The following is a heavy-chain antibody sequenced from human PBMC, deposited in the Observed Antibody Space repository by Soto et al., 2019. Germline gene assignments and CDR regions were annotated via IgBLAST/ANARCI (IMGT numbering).Heavy chain of an antibody. J-gene: IGHJ4*02. CDR1: GGSISRYF. V-gene: IGHV4-59*01. CDR3: ARSLRNDFFDY. CDR2: IYYTGST. D-gene: IGHD3-16*01. Sequence: QVQLQESGPGLVKPSETLSLTCTVSGGSISRYFWGWIRQPPGKGLELIGYIYYTGSTNYHPSLKNRVTISVDTSQNQFSLKLNSVTAADTAVYFCARSLRNDFFDYWGQGALVTVSS.